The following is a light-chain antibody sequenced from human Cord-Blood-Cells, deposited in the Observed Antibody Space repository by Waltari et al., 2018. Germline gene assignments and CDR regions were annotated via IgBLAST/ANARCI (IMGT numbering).Light chain of an antibody. J-gene: IGLJ3*02. CDR2: LNSDGSH. CDR1: SGHSSYA. V-gene: IGLV4-69*01. CDR3: QTWGTGIRV. Sequence: QLVLTQSPSASASLGASVKLTCTLSSGHSSYAIPWHNQPPEKGPRYLMKLNSDGSHSKGDGIPDRFSGSSSGAERYLTISSLQSEDEADYYCQTWGTGIRVFGGGTKLTVL.